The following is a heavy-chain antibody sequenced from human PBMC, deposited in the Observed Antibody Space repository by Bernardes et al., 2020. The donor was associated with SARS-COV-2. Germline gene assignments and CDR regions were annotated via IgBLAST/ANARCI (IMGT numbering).Heavy chain of an antibody. D-gene: IGHD3-10*01. CDR1: GFSLSPSGMC. Sequence: SGSTLLKPTQTLTLTCPFSGFSLSPSGMCVSWIRQPPGKALEWLALIDWDDDKYYSTSLKTRLTISKDTSKNQVVLTMTNMDPVDTATYYCARIPLMVQGVIITPAGYYGMDVWGQGTTVTVSS. J-gene: IGHJ6*02. CDR2: IDWDDDK. CDR3: ARIPLMVQGVIITPAGYYGMDV. V-gene: IGHV2-70*01.